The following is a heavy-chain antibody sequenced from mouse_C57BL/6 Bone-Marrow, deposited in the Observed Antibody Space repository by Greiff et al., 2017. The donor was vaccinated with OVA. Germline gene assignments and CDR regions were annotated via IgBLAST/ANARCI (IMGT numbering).Heavy chain of an antibody. V-gene: IGHV1-4*01. CDR2: IDPTNDYT. CDR3: TRGYYFDY. J-gene: IGHJ2*01. CDR1: GYTFTSYT. Sequence: VQLQQSGAELARPGASVKISCKASGYTFTSYTIHWVKQRPGQGLEWIGYIDPTNDYTNYNQKFKGKATLTADKSSSTAYMQLSSLTSEDSAVYYCTRGYYFDYWGRGTTLTVSS.